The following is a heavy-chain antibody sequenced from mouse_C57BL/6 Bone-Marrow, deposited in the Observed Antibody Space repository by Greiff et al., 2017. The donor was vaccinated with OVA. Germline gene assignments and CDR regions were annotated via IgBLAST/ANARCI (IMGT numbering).Heavy chain of an antibody. CDR3: ARRGGVTTGYFDY. Sequence: EVQLQQSGPELVKPGASVKMSCKASGYTFTDYNMHWVKQSHGKSLEWIGYINPNNGGTSYNQKFKGKATLTVNKSSSTAYMELRSLTSEDSAVYDCARRGGVTTGYFDYWGQGTTLTVSS. J-gene: IGHJ2*01. CDR2: INPNNGGT. CDR1: GYTFTDYN. V-gene: IGHV1-22*01. D-gene: IGHD2-2*01.